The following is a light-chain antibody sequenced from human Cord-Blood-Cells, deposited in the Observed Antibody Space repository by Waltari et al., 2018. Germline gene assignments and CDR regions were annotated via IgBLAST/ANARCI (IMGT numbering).Light chain of an antibody. Sequence: DIVMTQSPLSLPVTPGEPASISCRSSQSLLHSNGYNYLDWYLQKPGQSPQLLIYLGSNLASVVPDRFSGSGSGTDFTLKISRVEAEDVGVYYCMQALQTPRYTFGQGTKLEIK. CDR1: QSLLHSNGYNY. CDR3: MQALQTPRYT. CDR2: LGS. V-gene: IGKV2-28*01. J-gene: IGKJ2*01.